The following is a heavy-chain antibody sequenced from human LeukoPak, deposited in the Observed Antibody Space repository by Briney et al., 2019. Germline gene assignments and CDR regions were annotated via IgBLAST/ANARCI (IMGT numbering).Heavy chain of an antibody. D-gene: IGHD1-26*01. CDR1: GFTFSDHY. Sequence: GGSLRLSCTASGFTFSDHYMDWVRQAPGKGPEWVGRCKNKANSYTTDYAASVKGRFTVSRDDSKKSLYLQVNSLKTEDTAVYYCTRVLGGGILWFDYWGQGALVTVSS. CDR3: TRVLGGGILWFDY. J-gene: IGHJ5*01. CDR2: CKNKANSYTT. V-gene: IGHV3-72*01.